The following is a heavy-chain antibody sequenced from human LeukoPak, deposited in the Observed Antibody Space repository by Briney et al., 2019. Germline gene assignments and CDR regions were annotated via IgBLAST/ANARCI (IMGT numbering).Heavy chain of an antibody. CDR1: GFTFSSYE. D-gene: IGHD3-10*01. CDR2: ISSSGSTI. CDR3: ARDGWVDY. J-gene: IGHJ4*02. Sequence: GGSLRLPCAASGFTFSSYEMNGVRQAPGKGLEWVSYISSSGSTIFYADSVKGRFTISRDNAKNSLYLQMNSLRAEDTAIYYCARDGWVDYWGQGPLVTVSS. V-gene: IGHV3-48*03.